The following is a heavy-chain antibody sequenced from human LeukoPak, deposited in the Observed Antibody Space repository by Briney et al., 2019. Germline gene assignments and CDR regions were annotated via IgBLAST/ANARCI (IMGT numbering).Heavy chain of an antibody. V-gene: IGHV4-31*03. CDR2: IYYSGST. CDR1: GGSISSGGYY. CDR3: ARERSSDYDSSGRRYNWFDP. Sequence: SETLSLTCIVSGGSISSGGYYWSWIRQHPGKGLEWIGYIYYSGSTYYNPSLKSRVTISVDTSKNQFSLKLSSVTAADTAVYYCARERSSDYDSSGRRYNWFDPWGQGTLVTVSS. J-gene: IGHJ5*02. D-gene: IGHD3-22*01.